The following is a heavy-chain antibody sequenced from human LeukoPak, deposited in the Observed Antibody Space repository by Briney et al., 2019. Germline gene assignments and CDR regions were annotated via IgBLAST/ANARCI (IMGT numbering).Heavy chain of an antibody. V-gene: IGHV3-21*01. J-gene: IGHJ4*02. CDR1: RLSFSSYS. D-gene: IGHD3-22*01. CDR3: ATDPNSSGYYSYYFDY. CDR2: ISSSSSYV. Sequence: PGGSLRLSRAASRLSFSSYSMKWVRQAPGNGREGGCSISSSSSYVYYADSVKGRFTISRDNAKNSLYLQMNSLRAEDTAVFYCATDPNSSGYYSYYFDYWGQGTLVTVSS.